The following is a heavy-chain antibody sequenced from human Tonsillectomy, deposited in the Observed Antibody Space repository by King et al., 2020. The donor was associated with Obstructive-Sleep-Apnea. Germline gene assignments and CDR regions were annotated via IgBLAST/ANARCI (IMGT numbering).Heavy chain of an antibody. CDR2: ILFDGSNK. V-gene: IGHV3-30*18. CDR1: GFTFSSYG. J-gene: IGHJ4*02. CDR3: AKDGCSSTSCYLLGY. D-gene: IGHD2-2*01. Sequence: VQLVESGGGVVQPWRSLRLSCAASGFTFSSYGMHWGRPAPGKGLGWVAVILFDGSNKNYADSVKGRFTTSRDNSKNTLYLQMNSLRAEDTAVYYCAKDGCSSTSCYLLGYWGQGTLVTVSS.